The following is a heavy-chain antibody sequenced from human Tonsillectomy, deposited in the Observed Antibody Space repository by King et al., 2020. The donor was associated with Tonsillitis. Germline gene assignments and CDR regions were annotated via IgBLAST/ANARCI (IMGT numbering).Heavy chain of an antibody. J-gene: IGHJ4*02. V-gene: IGHV3-30-3*01. Sequence: VQLVESGGGVVQPGRSLRLSCTASGFTFSSYTIHWVRQAPGKGLEWVAVISFDGSRKYYPDSVKGRFTISRDNSRNRLNLQMNSLRPEDTAVYYCARDRGSASFDYWGQGTLVTVSS. D-gene: IGHD2-15*01. CDR2: ISFDGSRK. CDR3: ARDRGSASFDY. CDR1: GFTFSSYT.